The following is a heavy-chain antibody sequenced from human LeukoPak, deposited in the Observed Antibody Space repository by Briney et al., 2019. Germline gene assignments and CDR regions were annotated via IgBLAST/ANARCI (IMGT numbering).Heavy chain of an antibody. CDR3: ARYCSGGSCYAAPGIDY. D-gene: IGHD2-15*01. J-gene: IGHJ4*02. V-gene: IGHV5-51*01. CDR1: GYSFTSYW. Sequence: GESLKISCKGSGYSFTSYWIGWVRQMPGKGLEWMGIIYPGDSDTRYSPSFQGQVTISADKSISTAYLQWSSLKASDTAMYYCARYCSGGSCYAAPGIDYWGQGTLVTVSS. CDR2: IYPGDSDT.